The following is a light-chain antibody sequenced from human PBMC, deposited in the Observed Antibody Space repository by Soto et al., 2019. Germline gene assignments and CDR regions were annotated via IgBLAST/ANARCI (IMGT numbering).Light chain of an antibody. CDR2: DAS. V-gene: IGKV3-11*01. J-gene: IGKJ3*01. CDR1: QSVSSY. Sequence: EIVLTQSPATLSLSPGERATLSCRASQSVSSYLAWYQQKPGRAPRLLIYDASNRATGIPARFSGSGSGTDFTLTISSLEPEDFAVYYCQQRSNWLFTFGAGTKVDIK. CDR3: QQRSNWLFT.